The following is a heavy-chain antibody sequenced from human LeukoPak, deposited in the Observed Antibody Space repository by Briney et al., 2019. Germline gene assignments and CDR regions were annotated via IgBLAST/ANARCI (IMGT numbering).Heavy chain of an antibody. V-gene: IGHV3-48*03. Sequence: GGSLRLSCAASGFTFSSYEMNWVRQAPGKGLEWVSYISSSGSTIYYADSVKGRFTISRDNAKNSLYLQMNSLRAEDTAVYFCAREGALTVTKDAFDIWGQGTMVTVSS. J-gene: IGHJ3*02. CDR2: ISSSGSTI. CDR3: AREGALTVTKDAFDI. D-gene: IGHD4-17*01. CDR1: GFTFSSYE.